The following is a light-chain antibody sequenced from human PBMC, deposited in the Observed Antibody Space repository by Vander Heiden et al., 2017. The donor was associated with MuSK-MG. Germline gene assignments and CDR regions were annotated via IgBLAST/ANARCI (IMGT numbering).Light chain of an antibody. CDR1: QGVISW. CDR2: AAS. Sequence: DPVSITCRASQGVISWLAWYQQKPGRAPKLLIYAASTLQSGVPSRFTGSGSGTDFTLTIINLQPEDFATYYCQQAKTFPHTFGQGTKVEIK. J-gene: IGKJ2*01. V-gene: IGKV1-12*01. CDR3: QQAKTFPHT.